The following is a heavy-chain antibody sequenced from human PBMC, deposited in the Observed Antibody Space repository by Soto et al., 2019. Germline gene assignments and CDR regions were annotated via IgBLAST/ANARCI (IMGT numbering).Heavy chain of an antibody. CDR2: IIPILGIA. V-gene: IGHV1-69*02. D-gene: IGHD1-26*01. J-gene: IGHJ4*02. CDR1: GGTFSSYT. CDR3: ARACGSPDDCLDY. Sequence: ASVKVSCKASGGTFSSYTISWVRQAPGQGLEWMGRIIPILGIANYAQKFQGRVTITADKSTSTAYMELSSLRSEDTAVYYCARACGSPDDCLDYWGQGTLVTVSS.